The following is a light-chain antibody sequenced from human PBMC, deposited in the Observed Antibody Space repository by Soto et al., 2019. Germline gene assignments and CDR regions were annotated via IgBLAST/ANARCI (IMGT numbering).Light chain of an antibody. CDR2: GNS. J-gene: IGLJ2*01. V-gene: IGLV1-40*01. Sequence: QSVLTQPPSVSGAPGQRVTISCIGSSSNIGAGYDVHWYQQLPGTAPKLLIYGNSNRPSGVPDRFSGSKSGTSASLAITGLQAEDEADYYCQSYDTSLRTVFGGGTKLTVL. CDR1: SSNIGAGYD. CDR3: QSYDTSLRTV.